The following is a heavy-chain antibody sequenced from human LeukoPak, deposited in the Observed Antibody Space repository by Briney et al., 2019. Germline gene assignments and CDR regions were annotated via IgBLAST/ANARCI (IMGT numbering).Heavy chain of an antibody. CDR3: TRNTAGARYSQR. CDR1: GSTFTSYD. Sequence: ASVKVSCKASGSTFTSYDINWVRQVTGQGLEWMGWMNPNSGHTGYAQKFQGRVTMTRNTSVSTAYMELSSLTSEDTAVYYCTRNTAGARYSQRWGQGTLVTVSS. J-gene: IGHJ1*01. CDR2: MNPNSGHT. D-gene: IGHD3-9*01. V-gene: IGHV1-8*01.